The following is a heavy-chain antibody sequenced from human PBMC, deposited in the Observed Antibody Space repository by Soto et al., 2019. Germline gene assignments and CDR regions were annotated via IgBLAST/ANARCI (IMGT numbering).Heavy chain of an antibody. CDR2: ISGSGGST. CDR3: AKRFLFGYSSSWHSIIFSDY. V-gene: IGHV3-23*01. Sequence: GGSLRLSCAASGFTFSNYAMSWVRQAPGKGLEWVSAISGSGGSTYYADSVKGRFTISRDNSKNTLYLQMNSLRAEDTAVYYCAKRFLFGYSSSWHSIIFSDYWGQGTLVTVSS. J-gene: IGHJ4*02. D-gene: IGHD6-13*01. CDR1: GFTFSNYA.